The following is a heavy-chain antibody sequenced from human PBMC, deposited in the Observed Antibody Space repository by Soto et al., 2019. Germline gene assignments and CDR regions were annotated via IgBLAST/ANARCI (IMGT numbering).Heavy chain of an antibody. Sequence: QVQLQQWGAGLLKPSETLSLTCAVSGGSFSGYYWSWIRQPPGKGLEWIGEINHSGSTKYNPSLKSRVTISVDTSKNQFSLKLSSVTAADTAVYYCAREGGHIVVVTANYYGMDVWGQGTTVTVSS. CDR2: INHSGST. CDR1: GGSFSGYY. CDR3: AREGGHIVVVTANYYGMDV. D-gene: IGHD2-21*02. V-gene: IGHV4-34*01. J-gene: IGHJ6*02.